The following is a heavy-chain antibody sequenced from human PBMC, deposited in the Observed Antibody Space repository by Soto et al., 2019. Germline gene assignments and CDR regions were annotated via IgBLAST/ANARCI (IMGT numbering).Heavy chain of an antibody. J-gene: IGHJ5*02. CDR2: IYYSGST. CDR3: ARHVSTSSSTSHIYHGWFAP. Sequence: QLQLQESGPGLVKPSETLSLTCTVSGGSISSSSYYWGWIRQPPGKGLEWIGTIYYSGSTYYSPSLNSRVTISVETSKNQFSLKLSSVTAANTAVYYCARHVSTSSSTSHIYHGWFAPWGQGTLVTVSS. V-gene: IGHV4-39*01. D-gene: IGHD2-2*01. CDR1: GGSISSSSYY.